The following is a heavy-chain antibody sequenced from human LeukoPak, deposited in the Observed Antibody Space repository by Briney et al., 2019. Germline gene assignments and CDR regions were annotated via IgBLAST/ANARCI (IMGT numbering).Heavy chain of an antibody. CDR1: GYTFSDYY. D-gene: IGHD3/OR15-3a*01. CDR2: VDPEDGDT. Sequence: ATVKISCKSSGYTFSDYYIHWVQQAPGKGLEWMGRVDPEDGDTMYAEKFQGRVTITADTSTDTVYMELSSLRSEDTAFYYCVTLGRGSAGYWGQGTLVTVSS. V-gene: IGHV1-69-2*01. J-gene: IGHJ4*02. CDR3: VTLGRGSAGY.